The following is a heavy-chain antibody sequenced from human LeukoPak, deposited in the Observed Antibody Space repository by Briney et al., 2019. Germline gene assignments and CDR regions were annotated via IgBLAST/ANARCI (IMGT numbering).Heavy chain of an antibody. J-gene: IGHJ3*02. CDR1: GYTLTELS. Sequence: ASVKVSCKVSGYTLTELSMHWVRQAPGKGLEWMGGFDPEDGETIYAQKFQGRVTMTEDTSTDTAYMELSSLRSEDTAVYYCARQNNGLGAFDIWGQGTMVTVSS. CDR3: ARQNNGLGAFDI. D-gene: IGHD6-19*01. CDR2: FDPEDGET. V-gene: IGHV1-24*01.